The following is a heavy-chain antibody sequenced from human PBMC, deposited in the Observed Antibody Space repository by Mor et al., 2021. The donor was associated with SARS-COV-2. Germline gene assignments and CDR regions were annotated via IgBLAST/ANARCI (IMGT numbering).Heavy chain of an antibody. V-gene: IGHV3-33*01. Sequence: VRQAPGKGLEWVAVIWYDGSNKYYADSVKGRFTISRDNSKNTLYLQMNSLRAEDTAVYYCARDQGELLYYFDYWGQGT. CDR3: ARDQGELLYYFDY. J-gene: IGHJ4*02. D-gene: IGHD1-26*01. CDR2: IWYDGSNK.